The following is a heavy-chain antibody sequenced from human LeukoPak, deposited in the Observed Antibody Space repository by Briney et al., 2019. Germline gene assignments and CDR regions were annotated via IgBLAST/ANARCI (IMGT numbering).Heavy chain of an antibody. CDR1: GFTFSSYW. J-gene: IGHJ6*03. Sequence: GGSLRLSCAASGFTFSSYWMSWVRQAPGKGLEWVANIKQDGSEKYYVDSVKGRFTISRDNAKNSLYLQMNSLRAEDTAVYYCARDHEGATGLSYYYYTDVWGKGTTVTVSS. CDR2: IKQDGSEK. D-gene: IGHD1-26*01. V-gene: IGHV3-7*01. CDR3: ARDHEGATGLSYYYYTDV.